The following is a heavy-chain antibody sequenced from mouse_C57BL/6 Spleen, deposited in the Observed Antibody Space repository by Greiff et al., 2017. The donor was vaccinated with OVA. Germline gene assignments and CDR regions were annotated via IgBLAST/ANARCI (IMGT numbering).Heavy chain of an antibody. CDR1: GYAFSSYW. CDR2: IYPGDGDT. Sequence: QVQLQQSGAELVKPGASVKISCKASGYAFSSYWMNWVKQRPGTGLEWIGQIYPGDGDTNYNGKFKGKATLTADKSSSTAYMQLSSLTSEDSAVYFCAREDYYGNYYAMDYWGQGTSVTVSS. V-gene: IGHV1-80*01. D-gene: IGHD1-1*01. J-gene: IGHJ4*01. CDR3: AREDYYGNYYAMDY.